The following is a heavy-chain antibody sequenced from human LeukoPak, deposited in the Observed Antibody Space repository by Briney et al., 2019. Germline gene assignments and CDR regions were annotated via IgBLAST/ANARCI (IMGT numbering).Heavy chain of an antibody. V-gene: IGHV4-59*01. J-gene: IGHJ3*02. D-gene: IGHD3-22*01. Sequence: SETLSLTCTVSGGSISSYYWSWIRQPPGKGLEWIGYIYYSGSTNYNPSLKSRVTISVDTSKNQFSLKLSSVTAADTAVYYCARVKGGAYYYDSSGYSGHDAFDIWGQGTMVTVSS. CDR3: ARVKGGAYYYDSSGYSGHDAFDI. CDR2: IYYSGST. CDR1: GGSISSYY.